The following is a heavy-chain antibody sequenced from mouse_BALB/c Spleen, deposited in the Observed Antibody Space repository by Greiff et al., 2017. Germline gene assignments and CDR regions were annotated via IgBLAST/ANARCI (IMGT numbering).Heavy chain of an antibody. CDR1: GFTFSSYG. CDR3: ARDLGYQAMDY. V-gene: IGHV5-6-3*01. CDR2: INSNGGST. D-gene: IGHD2-14*01. J-gene: IGHJ4*01. Sequence: VQVVESGGGLVQPGGSLKLSCAASGFTFSSYGMSWVRQTPDKRLELVATINSNGGSTYYPDSVKGRFTISRDNAKNTLYLQMSSLKSEDTAMYYCARDLGYQAMDYWGQGTSVTVSS.